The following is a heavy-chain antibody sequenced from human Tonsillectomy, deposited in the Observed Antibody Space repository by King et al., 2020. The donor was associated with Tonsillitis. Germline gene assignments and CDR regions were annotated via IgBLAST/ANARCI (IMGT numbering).Heavy chain of an antibody. CDR3: ARPSSNQFYFDY. CDR1: GYSFTTYW. J-gene: IGHJ4*02. Sequence: VQLVESGAEVKKPGESVKISCKTSGYSFTTYWIGWVRQMPGKGLEWMGIIYPGDSDTRYSPSFQGQVTISDDKSISTAYLQWSSLKASDTAMYFCARPSSNQFYFDYWGQGTLVTVSS. D-gene: IGHD1-14*01. V-gene: IGHV5-51*01. CDR2: IYPGDSDT.